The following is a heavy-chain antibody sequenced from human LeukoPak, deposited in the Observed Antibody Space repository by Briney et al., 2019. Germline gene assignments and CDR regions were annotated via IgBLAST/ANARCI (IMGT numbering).Heavy chain of an antibody. D-gene: IGHD7-27*01. J-gene: IGHJ4*02. CDR1: GDSISSYY. CDR2: INYSGST. Sequence: SETLSLTCTVSGDSISSYYWSWIRQPPGKGLEWIGYINYSGSTSYNPSLKSRVTISVDTSRDQFSLKLTSVTAADTAVYYCARLNGGRWGQGILVTVSS. CDR3: ARLNGGR. V-gene: IGHV4-59*08.